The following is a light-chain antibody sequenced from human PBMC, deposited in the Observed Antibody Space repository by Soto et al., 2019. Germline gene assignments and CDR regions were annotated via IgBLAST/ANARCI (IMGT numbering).Light chain of an antibody. CDR3: CSYAGSSTFVV. CDR2: EGS. J-gene: IGLJ1*01. CDR1: SSDVGSYNL. V-gene: IGLV2-23*03. Sequence: QSALTQPASVSGSPGQSITISCTGTSSDVGSYNLVSWYQQHPGKAPKLMIYEGSKRPSGVSNRFSGSKSGNTASLTISGLQAEDEADYYCCSYAGSSTFVVFGTGPKVTVL.